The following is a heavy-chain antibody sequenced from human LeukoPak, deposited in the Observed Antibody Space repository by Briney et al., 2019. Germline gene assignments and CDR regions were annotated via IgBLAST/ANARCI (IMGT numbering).Heavy chain of an antibody. CDR1: GASISTNY. CDR3: ARRYYYDSSGSDNAFDI. Sequence: PSETLSLTCTVSGASISTNYWSWIRQPAGKGLEWIGRIYSSGSTNYNPSLKSRVTISVDTSKNQFSLKLSSVTAADTAVYYCARRYYYDSSGSDNAFDIWGQGTMVTVSS. D-gene: IGHD3-22*01. CDR2: IYSSGST. J-gene: IGHJ3*02. V-gene: IGHV4-4*07.